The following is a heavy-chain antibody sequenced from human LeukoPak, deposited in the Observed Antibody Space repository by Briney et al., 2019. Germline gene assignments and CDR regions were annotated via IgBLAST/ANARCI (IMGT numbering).Heavy chain of an antibody. CDR2: IYYSGST. V-gene: IGHV4-59*04. J-gene: IGHJ3*02. D-gene: IGHD3-3*01. CDR1: GGSISRYY. Sequence: SETLSLTCTLSGGSISRYYWSWIRQPPGKGLEWIGYIYYSGSTYYNPSLKSRLTISVDTSKNQFSLKLSSVTAADTAVYYWATLPSGYFPGAFDIWGQGTMVTVSS. CDR3: ATLPSGYFPGAFDI.